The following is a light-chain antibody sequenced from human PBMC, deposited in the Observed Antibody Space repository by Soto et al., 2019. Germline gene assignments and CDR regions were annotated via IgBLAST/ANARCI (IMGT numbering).Light chain of an antibody. CDR3: QQYNTYPGT. V-gene: IGKV1-5*01. CDR2: DAF. J-gene: IGKJ2*01. CDR1: QSISTW. Sequence: DIQMTQSPSTLSASVGDRVTITCRASQSISTWLAWYQQKPGKAPKILIYDAFSLESGVPSRFSGSGSGTEFTLTINSLQPDDFATFYCQQYNTYPGTFGQGTHLEIK.